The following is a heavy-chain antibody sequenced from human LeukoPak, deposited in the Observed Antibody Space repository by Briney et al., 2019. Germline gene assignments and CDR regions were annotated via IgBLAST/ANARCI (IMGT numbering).Heavy chain of an antibody. D-gene: IGHD6-19*01. CDR3: ARDFATTGWHTFDY. Sequence: SQTLSLTCAVSGDSVSSKNGAWNWIRQSPSRGLEWLGRTYYRSKWYNDYAESMEGRITISQDTSKNQYSLHLNSVTPDDTAVYCCARDFATTGWHTFDYWGQGTLVTVSS. J-gene: IGHJ4*02. V-gene: IGHV6-1*01. CDR2: TYYRSKWYN. CDR1: GDSVSSKNGA.